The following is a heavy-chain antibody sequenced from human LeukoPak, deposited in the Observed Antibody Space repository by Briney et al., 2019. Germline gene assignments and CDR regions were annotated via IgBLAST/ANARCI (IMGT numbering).Heavy chain of an antibody. J-gene: IGHJ4*02. CDR1: GFTFSSYA. CDR3: ASASSGWYDY. Sequence: GGSLRLSCVASGFTFSSYAISWVRQAPGKGLEWVSVISNSGVTTYYADSVKGRFTISRDNSKNTVYLQMNSLRAEDTAVYYCASASSGWYDYWGQGTLVTVSS. CDR2: ISNSGVTT. D-gene: IGHD6-19*01. V-gene: IGHV3-23*01.